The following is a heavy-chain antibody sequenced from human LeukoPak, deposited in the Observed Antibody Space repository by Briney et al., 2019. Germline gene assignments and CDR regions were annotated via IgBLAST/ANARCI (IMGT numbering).Heavy chain of an antibody. CDR1: GYTFNSYG. J-gene: IGHJ6*02. Sequence: PGGSLRLSCAASGYTFNSYGMHRVRQAPGKGLEWVAVISYDGSNKYYADSVKGRFTISRDNSKNTLYLQMNSLRAEDTAVYYCAKDRGSGVTPDYYYGMDVWGQGTTVTVSS. V-gene: IGHV3-30*18. CDR2: ISYDGSNK. CDR3: AKDRGSGVTPDYYYGMDV. D-gene: IGHD3-10*01.